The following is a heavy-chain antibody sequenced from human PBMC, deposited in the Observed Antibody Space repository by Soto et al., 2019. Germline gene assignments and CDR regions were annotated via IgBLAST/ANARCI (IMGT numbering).Heavy chain of an antibody. CDR1: GYSFTNNW. CDR3: ARSLRLPNRCHNGYFDF. J-gene: IGHJ4*01. CDR2: IDPRDSYT. Sequence: GESLKISCKGSGYSFTNNWISWVRQMPGKGLEWMGRIDPRDSYTNYSPSFQGHVTISVDKSDNTSYLQWNSLRASDSAMYFCARSLRLPNRCHNGYFDFWGRGNLLTASS. V-gene: IGHV5-10-1*01. D-gene: IGHD2-8*01.